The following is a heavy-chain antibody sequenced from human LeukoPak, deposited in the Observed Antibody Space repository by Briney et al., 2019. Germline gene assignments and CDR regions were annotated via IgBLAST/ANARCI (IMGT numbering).Heavy chain of an antibody. D-gene: IGHD2-2*01. CDR3: ARGVIGHCSTTTCYDYMDV. CDR2: IFTTGST. Sequence: SETLSLTCSVSGGSISSNFCSWIRQPAGKGLEWMGRIFTTGSTNYNPSLKSRVTMSVDTSKTQFSLRLTSVTAADTAVYYCARGVIGHCSTTTCYDYMDVWGKGTTVTVSS. CDR1: GGSISSNF. J-gene: IGHJ6*03. V-gene: IGHV4-4*07.